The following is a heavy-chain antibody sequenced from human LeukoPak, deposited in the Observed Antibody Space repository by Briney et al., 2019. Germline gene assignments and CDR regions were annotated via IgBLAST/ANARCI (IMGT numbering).Heavy chain of an antibody. CDR3: ARDPGYSSPRGDY. J-gene: IGHJ4*02. V-gene: IGHV1-2*07. Sequence: ASVKVSCKASGYTFTDYFMHWVRQAPGQGLEWMGWINPNSGGTHYAHKFQGRVTMTRDTSISTGYMELNRLRSDDTAVYYCARDPGYSSPRGDYWGQGTLVTVSS. CDR1: GYTFTDYF. D-gene: IGHD5-18*01. CDR2: INPNSGGT.